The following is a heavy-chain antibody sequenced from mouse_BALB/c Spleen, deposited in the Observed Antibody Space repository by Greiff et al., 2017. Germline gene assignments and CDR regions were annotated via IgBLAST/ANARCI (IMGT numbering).Heavy chain of an antibody. CDR1: GFSLTSYG. J-gene: IGHJ3*01. D-gene: IGHD1-2*01. V-gene: IGHV2-9*02. CDR2: IWAGGST. Sequence: VQVVESGPGLVAPSQSLSITCTVSGFSLTSYGVHWVRQPPGKGLEWLGVIWAGGSTNYNSALMSRLSISKDNSKSQVFLKMNSLQTDDTAMYYCAREVSLRLPFAYWGQGTLVTVSA. CDR3: AREVSLRLPFAY.